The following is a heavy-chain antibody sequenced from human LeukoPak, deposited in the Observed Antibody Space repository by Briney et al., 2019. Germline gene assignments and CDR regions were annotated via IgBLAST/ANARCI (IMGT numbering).Heavy chain of an antibody. D-gene: IGHD3-9*01. J-gene: IGHJ5*02. Sequence: PSETLSLTCTVSGGSISSYYWSWIRQPPGKGLEWIGYIYCSGSTNYNPPLKSRVTISVDTSKNQFSLKLSSVTAADTAVYYCARADNFYDILTGYSNWFDPWGQGTLVTVSS. CDR2: IYCSGST. CDR3: ARADNFYDILTGYSNWFDP. V-gene: IGHV4-59*01. CDR1: GGSISSYY.